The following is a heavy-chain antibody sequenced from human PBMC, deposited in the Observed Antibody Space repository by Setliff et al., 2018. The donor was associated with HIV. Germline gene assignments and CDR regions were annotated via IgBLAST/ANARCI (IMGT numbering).Heavy chain of an antibody. CDR2: INPNSGGI. CDR1: GYTFTNYY. D-gene: IGHD4-17*01. Sequence: ASVKVSCKASGYTFTNYYMHWVRQAPGQGLEWMGRINPNSGGINYAQNFQGRVTMTRDTSISTAYMELSRLRSDDTAVYYCARELYDYGDFHDAFDIWGQGTMVTVSS. J-gene: IGHJ3*02. V-gene: IGHV1-2*06. CDR3: ARELYDYGDFHDAFDI.